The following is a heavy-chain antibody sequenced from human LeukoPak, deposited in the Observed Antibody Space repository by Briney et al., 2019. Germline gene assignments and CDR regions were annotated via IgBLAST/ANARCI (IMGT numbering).Heavy chain of an antibody. V-gene: IGHV3-43*02. D-gene: IGHD1-14*01. CDR1: GFTFDDYA. J-gene: IGHJ4*02. CDR3: AKDKTRGPGDY. CDR2: ISEDGGDT. Sequence: PGGSLRLSCAASGFTFDDYAMHWVRQTPRKGLECVSLISEDGGDTWYAGSVKGRFTISRDNSKNSLYLQMNSLRAEDTAFYYCAKDKTRGPGDYWGQGTLVTVSS.